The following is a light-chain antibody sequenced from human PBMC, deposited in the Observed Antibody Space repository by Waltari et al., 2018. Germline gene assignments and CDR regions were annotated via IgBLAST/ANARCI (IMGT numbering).Light chain of an antibody. J-gene: IGLJ2*01. Sequence: QSALTQPASVSGSPGQSITISCTGTSSDIGSYSYVSWYQQHPGKAPKLMIYDVIYRPAGVSNRCSGSKSGNTASLTISGLQAEDEADDYCSSYSSSSIVVFGGGTKLTVL. CDR1: SSDIGSYSY. V-gene: IGLV2-14*03. CDR2: DVI. CDR3: SSYSSSSIVV.